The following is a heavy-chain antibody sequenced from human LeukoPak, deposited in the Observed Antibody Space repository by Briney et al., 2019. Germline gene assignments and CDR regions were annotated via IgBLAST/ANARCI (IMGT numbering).Heavy chain of an antibody. Sequence: GGSLRLSCAASGFTFSSYSMNWVRQAPGKGLEWVAVISYDGSNKYYADSVKGRFTISRDNSKNTLYLQMNSLRAEDTAVYYCARDGTTGTVVRAFDIWGQGTMVTVSS. V-gene: IGHV3-30*03. CDR3: ARDGTTGTVVRAFDI. CDR1: GFTFSSYS. J-gene: IGHJ3*02. CDR2: ISYDGSNK. D-gene: IGHD1-1*01.